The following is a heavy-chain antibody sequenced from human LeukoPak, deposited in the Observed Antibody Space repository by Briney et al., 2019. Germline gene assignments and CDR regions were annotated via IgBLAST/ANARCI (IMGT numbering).Heavy chain of an antibody. J-gene: IGHJ3*02. Sequence: ASVKVSCKASGYTFTGYYMHWVRQAPGQGLGWMGWINPNSGGTNYAQKFQGRVTMTRDTSISTAYMELSRLRSDDTAVYYCARDLRVRATDAFDIWGQGTMVTVSS. CDR2: INPNSGGT. CDR1: GYTFTGYY. CDR3: ARDLRVRATDAFDI. V-gene: IGHV1-2*02. D-gene: IGHD3-10*01.